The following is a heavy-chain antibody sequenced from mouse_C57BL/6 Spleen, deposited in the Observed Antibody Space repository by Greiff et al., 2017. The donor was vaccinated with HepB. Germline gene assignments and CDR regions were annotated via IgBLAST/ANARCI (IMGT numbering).Heavy chain of an antibody. CDR3: ARKLRYPYYFDY. CDR1: GYTFTDYN. V-gene: IGHV1-22*01. D-gene: IGHD1-1*01. J-gene: IGHJ2*01. CDR2: INPNNGGT. Sequence: EVQLQQSGPELVKPGASVKMSCKASGYTFTDYNMHWVKQSHGKSLEWIGYINPNNGGTSYNQKFKGKATLTVNKSSSTAYMELRSLTSEDSAVYYWARKLRYPYYFDYWGQGTTLTVSS.